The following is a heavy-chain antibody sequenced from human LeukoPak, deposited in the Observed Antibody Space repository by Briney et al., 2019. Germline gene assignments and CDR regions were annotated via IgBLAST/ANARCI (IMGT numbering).Heavy chain of an antibody. CDR2: IYYSGST. V-gene: IGHV4-59*12. CDR1: GGSISSYY. J-gene: IGHJ4*02. CDR3: ARGGRYSRAWFGEFSRNY. Sequence: SETLSLTCTVSGGSISSYYWSWIRQPPGKGLEWIGYIYYSGSTNYNPPLKSRVTISVDTSKNQFYLKLSSVTAADTAVYDCARGGRYSRAWFGEFSRNYWGQGTLVTVSS. D-gene: IGHD3-10*01.